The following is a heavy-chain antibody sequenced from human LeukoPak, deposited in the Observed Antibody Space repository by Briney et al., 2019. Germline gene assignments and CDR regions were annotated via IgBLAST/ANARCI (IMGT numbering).Heavy chain of an antibody. Sequence: PGRSLRLSCAAYGFTFSKYGMHWVRQAPGKGLEWVALIRYDGSKKDYADSVKGGFTISRDNSKNTLHLQMNSLRAEDTAVYYCARTGDTERFDYWGQGTLVTVSS. CDR2: IRYDGSKK. CDR1: GFTFSKYG. D-gene: IGHD5-18*01. J-gene: IGHJ4*02. CDR3: ARTGDTERFDY. V-gene: IGHV3-33*01.